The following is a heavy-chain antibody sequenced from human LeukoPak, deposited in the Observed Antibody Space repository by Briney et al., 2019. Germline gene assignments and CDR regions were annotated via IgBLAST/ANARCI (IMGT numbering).Heavy chain of an antibody. CDR1: GFTFSTYE. J-gene: IGHJ6*03. V-gene: IGHV3-48*03. CDR3: AKSDYYYYYMDV. CDR2: ISTSGSSI. Sequence: PGGSLRLSCAASGFTFSTYEINWVRQAPGKGLEWLSHISTSGSSIHYADSVKGRFTISRDNAKNSLYLQMNSLRAEDTAVYYCAKSDYYYYYMDVWGKGTTVTISS.